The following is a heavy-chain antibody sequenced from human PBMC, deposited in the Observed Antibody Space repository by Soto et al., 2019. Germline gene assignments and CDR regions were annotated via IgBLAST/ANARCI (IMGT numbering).Heavy chain of an antibody. CDR1: GFTFSNNW. V-gene: IGHV3-7*01. J-gene: IGHJ4*02. Sequence: GGSLRLSCAASGFTFSNNWMSWVRQAPGKGLEWVASIKQDGSEKYYVDSVKGRFTISRDNAKNSLYLQMNSLRAEDTAVYYCARSSGWSQLLSYFDYWGQGTLVTVSS. CDR2: IKQDGSEK. CDR3: ARSSGWSQLLSYFDY. D-gene: IGHD2-2*01.